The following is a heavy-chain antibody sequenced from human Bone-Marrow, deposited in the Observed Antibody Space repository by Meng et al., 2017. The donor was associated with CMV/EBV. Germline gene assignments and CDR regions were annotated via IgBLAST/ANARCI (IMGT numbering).Heavy chain of an antibody. CDR1: GYTFTTYY. D-gene: IGHD2-2*01. V-gene: IGHV1-2*02. J-gene: IGHJ4*02. CDR2: INPNSGGT. CDR3: ARGIVVVPAAIDY. Sequence: ASVKVSCKASGYTFTTYYIHWVRQAPGQGLEWMGWINPNSGGTNYAQKFQGRVTMTRDTSISTAYMELSRLRSDDTAVYYCARGIVVVPAAIDYWGQGTLVPVSS.